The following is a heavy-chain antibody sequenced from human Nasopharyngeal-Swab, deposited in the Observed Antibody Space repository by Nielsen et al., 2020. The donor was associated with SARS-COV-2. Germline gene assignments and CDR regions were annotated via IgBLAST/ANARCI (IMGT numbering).Heavy chain of an antibody. CDR2: IKQDGSEK. V-gene: IGHV3-7*03. CDR3: ARDQCYKTYYYYYGMDV. Sequence: GESLKISCAASGFTFSSYLMSWVRQAPGKGLEWVANIKQDGSEKYYVDSVKGRFTISRDNSKNSLYLQMNSLRAEDTAVYYCARDQCYKTYYYYYGMDVWGQGTTVTVSS. J-gene: IGHJ6*02. CDR1: GFTFSSYL. D-gene: IGHD1-1*01.